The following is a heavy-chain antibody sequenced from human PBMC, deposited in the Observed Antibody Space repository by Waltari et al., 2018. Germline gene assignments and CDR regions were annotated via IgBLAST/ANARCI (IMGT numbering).Heavy chain of an antibody. V-gene: IGHV7-4-1*02. D-gene: IGHD2-21*01. CDR3: ARKYCGDNYCFLDY. CDR2: IYTDPGNP. J-gene: IGHJ4*02. Sequence: QVQVVQSGSALKKPGDSVKVSGKASGYIFSNDAMNWVRQAPGQGLEWMGWIYTDPGNPTYAQGFTGRFVFSLDTSVSTAYLQINSLKPEDTAVYYCARKYCGDNYCFLDYWGQGTLLNVSS. CDR1: GYIFSNDA.